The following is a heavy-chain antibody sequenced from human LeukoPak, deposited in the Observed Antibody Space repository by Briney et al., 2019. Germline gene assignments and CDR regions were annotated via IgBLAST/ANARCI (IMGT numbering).Heavy chain of an antibody. J-gene: IGHJ5*02. CDR3: ARGTTIFGVVHWFDP. D-gene: IGHD3-3*01. CDR2: MNPNSGNT. Sequence: ASVKVSCKASGYTFTSYDINWVRQATGQGLEWMGWMNPNSGNTGYAQKFQGRVTITRNTSISTAYMELSSLGSEDTAVYYCARGTTIFGVVHWFDPWGQGTLVTVSS. V-gene: IGHV1-8*03. CDR1: GYTFTSYD.